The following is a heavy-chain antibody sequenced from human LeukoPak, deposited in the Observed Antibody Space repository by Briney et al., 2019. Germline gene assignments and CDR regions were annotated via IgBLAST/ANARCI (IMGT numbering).Heavy chain of an antibody. D-gene: IGHD2-21*02. J-gene: IGHJ5*02. CDR1: GGTFSSYA. Sequence: GASVKVSCKASGGTFSSYAISWVRQAPGQGLEWMGRIIPILGIANYAQKFQGRVTITADKSTSTAYMELSSLRSEDTAVYYCARTSCGGDCYKLSYNWFDPWGQGTLVTVSS. CDR3: ARTSCGGDCYKLSYNWFDP. V-gene: IGHV1-69*04. CDR2: IIPILGIA.